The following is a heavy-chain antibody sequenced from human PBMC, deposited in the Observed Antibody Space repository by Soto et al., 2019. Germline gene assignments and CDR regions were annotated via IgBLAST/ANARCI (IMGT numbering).Heavy chain of an antibody. CDR2: IHHSGTT. V-gene: IGHV4-30-4*01. CDR3: VRDLPTMIVDY. J-gene: IGHJ4*02. Sequence: QVQLQESGPGLVKPSQTLSLTCTVSSGSINNGDYYWSWIRLPPGKGLEWIGNIHHSGTTYYNPSLKSRLTISIDTPKNQFSLNLRSVTAADTAVYYCVRDLPTMIVDYWGQGSLVTVSS. CDR1: SGSINNGDYY. D-gene: IGHD3-22*01.